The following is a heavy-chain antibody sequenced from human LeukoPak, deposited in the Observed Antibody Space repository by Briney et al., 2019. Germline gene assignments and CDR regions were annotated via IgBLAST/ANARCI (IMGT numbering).Heavy chain of an antibody. V-gene: IGHV3-23*01. CDR3: AKGIVPAPNGAFDI. Sequence: GGSLRLSCAASGFTFSTYAMSWVRQAPGKGLEWVSVISGSGASTYYADSVKGRFTTSRDNSKNTLYLQMNSLRAEDTAVYYCAKGIVPAPNGAFDIWGQGTMVTVSS. J-gene: IGHJ3*02. D-gene: IGHD2-2*01. CDR1: GFTFSTYA. CDR2: ISGSGAST.